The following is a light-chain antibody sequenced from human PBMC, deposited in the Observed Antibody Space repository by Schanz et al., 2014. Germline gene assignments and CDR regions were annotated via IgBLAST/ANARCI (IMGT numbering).Light chain of an antibody. CDR1: SSNIGNNY. V-gene: IGLV1-51*01. Sequence: QSVLTQPPSVSAAPGQKVTISCSGSSSNIGNNYVSWYQQLPGTAPKLLIYDNDKRPSGIPDRFSGSKSGTSATLGITGLQTGDEADYYCATWDSSLGGVLFGGGTKLTVL. CDR2: DND. CDR3: ATWDSSLGGVL. J-gene: IGLJ3*02.